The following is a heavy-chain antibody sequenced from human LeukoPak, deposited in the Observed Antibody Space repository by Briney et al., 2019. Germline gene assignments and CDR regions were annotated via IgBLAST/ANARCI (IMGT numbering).Heavy chain of an antibody. D-gene: IGHD3-10*01. Sequence: ASVKVSCKASGYTFTSYGISWVRQAPGQGLEWMGWISAYNGNTNYAQKLQGRVTMNTDTSTSTAYMELRSLRSDDTAVYYCARDRGAVPHYYYYYGMDVWGQGTTVTVSS. J-gene: IGHJ6*02. CDR3: ARDRGAVPHYYYYYGMDV. CDR1: GYTFTSYG. CDR2: ISAYNGNT. V-gene: IGHV1-18*01.